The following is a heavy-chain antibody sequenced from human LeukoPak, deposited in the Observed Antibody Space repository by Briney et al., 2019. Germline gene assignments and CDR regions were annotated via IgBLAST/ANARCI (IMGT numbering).Heavy chain of an antibody. D-gene: IGHD5-12*01. J-gene: IGHJ4*02. CDR1: GFTFSNYA. Sequence: GGSLRLSCAASGFTFSNYAMSWVRQAPGKGLEWVSAISGSGDSTYYADSVKGRFTISRDNSKNTLFVQMNSLRAEDTAVYYCARDTYGGYSGYPDWGQGTLVTVSS. V-gene: IGHV3-23*01. CDR3: ARDTYGGYSGYPD. CDR2: ISGSGDST.